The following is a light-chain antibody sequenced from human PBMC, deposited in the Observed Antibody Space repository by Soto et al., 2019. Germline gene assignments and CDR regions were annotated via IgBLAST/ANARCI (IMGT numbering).Light chain of an antibody. J-gene: IGLJ1*01. CDR2: EDR. V-gene: IGLV3-21*02. CDR1: DIGSKS. Sequence: YELTQPPSVSAAPGQTARITCGGADIGSKSVHWYQQKPGQAPVLVVYEDRARPSGIPERISGSHSGNTATLTISRVEDGDEVDYYCQVWDSSNYHYVFGSGTKVTVL. CDR3: QVWDSSNYHYV.